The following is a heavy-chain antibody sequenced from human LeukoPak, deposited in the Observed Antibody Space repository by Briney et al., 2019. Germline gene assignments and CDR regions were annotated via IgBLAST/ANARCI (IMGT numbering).Heavy chain of an antibody. CDR1: HFTFTTYW. Sequence: PGGSLRLSCAASHFTFTTYWMSWVRQAPGKGLEWVANIKPDGSEKYYVDSVKGRFTISRDNAKNLLYLQMNSLRAEDTAVYYCARATDFWSGYYYYWGQGTLVTVSS. CDR2: IKPDGSEK. CDR3: ARATDFWSGYYYY. D-gene: IGHD3-3*01. V-gene: IGHV3-7*01. J-gene: IGHJ4*02.